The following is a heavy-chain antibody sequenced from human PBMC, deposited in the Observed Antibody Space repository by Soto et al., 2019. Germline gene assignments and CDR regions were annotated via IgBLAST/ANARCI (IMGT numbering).Heavy chain of an antibody. V-gene: IGHV3-53*02. J-gene: IGHJ6*02. Sequence: EVQRVETGGDLIQPGGSLRLSCAASGFTVSSDSMTWVRQAPGKGLEWISIIYSDNNTDYADSVKGRFSISRDTSKNILYLQMNSLRAEDTAEYYCARHYSAMGVWGQGTMVTVSS. CDR3: ARHYSAMGV. CDR1: GFTVSSDS. CDR2: IYSDNNT.